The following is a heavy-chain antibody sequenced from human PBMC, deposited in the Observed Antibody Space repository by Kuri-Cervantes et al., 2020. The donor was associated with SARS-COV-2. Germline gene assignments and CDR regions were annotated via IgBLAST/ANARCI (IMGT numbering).Heavy chain of an antibody. Sequence: ASVKVSCKASGYTFTSYGISWVRQAPGQGLEWMGWISAYNGNTNYAQKLQGRVTMTTDTSTSTAYMELRSLRSDDTAVYYRASRVREDYGEDYWGQGTLVTVSS. CDR1: GYTFTSYG. D-gene: IGHD4-17*01. V-gene: IGHV1-18*01. CDR3: ASRVREDYGEDY. CDR2: ISAYNGNT. J-gene: IGHJ4*02.